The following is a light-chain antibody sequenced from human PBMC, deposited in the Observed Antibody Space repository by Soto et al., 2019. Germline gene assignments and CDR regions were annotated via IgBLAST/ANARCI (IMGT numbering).Light chain of an antibody. CDR3: CSS. V-gene: IGLV2-8*01. CDR1: SSDVGKYDY. J-gene: IGLJ1*01. Sequence: QSALTQPPSASGSPGQSVTISCTGTSSDVGKYDYVSWFQHHPGKAPKLIIYEVSKRPSGVPDRFSGSKSGSTASLTVSGLQTEDEADYYCCSSFGTGTKVTVL. CDR2: EVS.